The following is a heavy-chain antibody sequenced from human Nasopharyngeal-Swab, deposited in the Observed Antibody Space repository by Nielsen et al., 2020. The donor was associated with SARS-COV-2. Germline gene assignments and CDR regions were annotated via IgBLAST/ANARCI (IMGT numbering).Heavy chain of an antibody. Sequence: GGSLRLSCAASGFTFSSYEMNWVRQAPGKGLEWVSYISSSGSTIYYADSVKGRFTISRDNAKNSLYLQMNSLRAEDTAVYYCARDLPPYGDYYMDVWGKGTMVTVSS. CDR2: ISSSGSTI. V-gene: IGHV3-48*03. J-gene: IGHJ6*03. D-gene: IGHD4-17*01. CDR1: GFTFSSYE. CDR3: ARDLPPYGDYYMDV.